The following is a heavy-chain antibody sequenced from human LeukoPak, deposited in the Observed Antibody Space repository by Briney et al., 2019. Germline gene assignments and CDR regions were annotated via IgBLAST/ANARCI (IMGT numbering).Heavy chain of an antibody. V-gene: IGHV3-21*01. CDR2: VSGDGDKK. D-gene: IGHD3-22*01. Sequence: GGSLRLSCEASGFTFSRYAMNWVRQAPGKGLEWISEVSGDGDKKYQADFVKGRFTISRDNAKNSLYLQMNSLRAEDTAVYYCARSTDYYDSSGYYDFDYWGQGTLVTVSS. CDR3: ARSTDYYDSSGYYDFDY. CDR1: GFTFSRYA. J-gene: IGHJ4*02.